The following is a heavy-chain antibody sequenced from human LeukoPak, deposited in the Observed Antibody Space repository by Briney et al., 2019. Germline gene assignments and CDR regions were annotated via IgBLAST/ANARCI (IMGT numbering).Heavy chain of an antibody. D-gene: IGHD4-23*01. CDR1: GYTFTGYY. V-gene: IGHV1-2*02. CDR3: ARETDYGGNSGSFT. J-gene: IGHJ5*02. CDR2: INPNSGGT. Sequence: ASVKVSCKASGYTFTGYYMHWVRQAPGQGLEWMGWINPNSGGTNYAQKFQGRVTMTRDTSISTAYMELSRLRSDDTAVYYCARETDYGGNSGSFTWGQGTLVTVSS.